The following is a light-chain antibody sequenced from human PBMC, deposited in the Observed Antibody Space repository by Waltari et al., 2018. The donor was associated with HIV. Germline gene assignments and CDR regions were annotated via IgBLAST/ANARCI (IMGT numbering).Light chain of an antibody. J-gene: IGKJ2*01. CDR3: QQYDSLPYT. V-gene: IGKV4-1*01. CDR1: QTVLYSSNNKNY. Sequence: DIVMTQSPDSLAVSLGERATINCKSSQTVLYSSNNKNYLTWYQQRPGQPPKVVIYWASTGESGVPDRFSRSGSGTDFTLTINSLQAEDVAVYYCQQYDSLPYTFGRGTKLEIK. CDR2: WAS.